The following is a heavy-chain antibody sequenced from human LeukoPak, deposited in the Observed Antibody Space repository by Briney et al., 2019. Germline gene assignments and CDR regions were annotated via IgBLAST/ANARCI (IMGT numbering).Heavy chain of an antibody. CDR3: ARDRARTWYFDL. Sequence: GGSLRHSCAASGFTLSDHYMRWIRQAPGKGLEWVAYISSSSSYTNYADSVKGRFTISRENAKSSLYLQMNSLRAEDTAVFYCARDRARTWYFDLWGRGTLVTVSS. CDR2: ISSSSSYT. V-gene: IGHV3-11*06. D-gene: IGHD1-26*01. J-gene: IGHJ2*01. CDR1: GFTLSDHY.